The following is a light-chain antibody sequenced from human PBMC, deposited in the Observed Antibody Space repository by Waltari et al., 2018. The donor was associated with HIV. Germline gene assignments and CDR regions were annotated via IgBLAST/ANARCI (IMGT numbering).Light chain of an antibody. CDR2: EVT. V-gene: IGLV2-23*02. Sequence: QSALTQPASVSGSPGQSITISCPETSSDVGKYNLVSWYQQYTGKAPKLLIYEVTKRPSGVSSRFSGSKSGNTASLTISDLQSEDEANYYCCSYGSSATFVVFGGGTRVTV. J-gene: IGLJ2*01. CDR3: CSYGSSATFVV. CDR1: SSDVGKYNL.